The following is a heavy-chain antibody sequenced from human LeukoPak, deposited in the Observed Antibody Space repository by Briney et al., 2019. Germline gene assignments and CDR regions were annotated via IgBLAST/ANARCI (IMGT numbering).Heavy chain of an antibody. CDR3: ASSSLVVVVTYGFDI. Sequence: SGTLSLTCTVSNGPITSTKWWSWVRQPPGKGLERVGEISHTGNTNYNPSFNSRVTMSVDKSKNQYSLNLKSVTAADTALYYCASSSLVVVVTYGFDIWGRGTAVTVSS. D-gene: IGHD2-21*01. CDR1: NGPITSTKW. CDR2: ISHTGNT. V-gene: IGHV4-4*02. J-gene: IGHJ3*02.